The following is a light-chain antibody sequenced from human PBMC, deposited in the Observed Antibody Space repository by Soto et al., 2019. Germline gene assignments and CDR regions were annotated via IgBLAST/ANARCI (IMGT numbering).Light chain of an antibody. Sequence: DIQMTQSPSTLSASVGDRVSITCRSSQRISRQLAWYQQKPGNAPNLLSYQASNFETGVPSRFTGSGSGTEFTLTISSLQPEDLATYYCLPYQSYWTFGQGTKVEVK. V-gene: IGKV1-5*03. CDR3: LPYQSYWT. CDR1: QRISRQ. CDR2: QAS. J-gene: IGKJ1*01.